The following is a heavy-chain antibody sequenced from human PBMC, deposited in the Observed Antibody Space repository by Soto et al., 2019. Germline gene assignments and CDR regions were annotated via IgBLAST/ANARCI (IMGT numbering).Heavy chain of an antibody. Sequence: PSETLSLTCAVYGGSFSGYYWSWIRQPPGKGLEWIGEINHSGSTNYNPSLKSRVTVSVDTSKNQFSLKLSPVTAADTAVYYCARGYNVVVPAANYYYYGMDVWGQGTTVTVSS. J-gene: IGHJ6*02. CDR2: INHSGST. D-gene: IGHD2-2*01. CDR3: ARGYNVVVPAANYYYYGMDV. V-gene: IGHV4-34*01. CDR1: GGSFSGYY.